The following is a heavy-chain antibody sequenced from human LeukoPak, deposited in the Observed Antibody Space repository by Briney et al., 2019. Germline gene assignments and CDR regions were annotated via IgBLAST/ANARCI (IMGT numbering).Heavy chain of an antibody. Sequence: SETLSLTCGVYGGSFSGYYWSWIRQPPGKGLEWIGEINPRGITNYNPSLKSRVTLSADTSKNQFSLTLNSVTAADTAVYYCARRRLGYYFDYWGQGTLVTVSS. CDR2: INPRGIT. D-gene: IGHD5-24*01. CDR3: ARRRLGYYFDY. V-gene: IGHV4-34*01. CDR1: GGSFSGYY. J-gene: IGHJ4*02.